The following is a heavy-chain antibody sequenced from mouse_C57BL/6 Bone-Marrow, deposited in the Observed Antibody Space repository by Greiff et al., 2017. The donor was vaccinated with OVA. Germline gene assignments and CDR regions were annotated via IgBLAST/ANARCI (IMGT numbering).Heavy chain of an antibody. D-gene: IGHD1-1*01. CDR3: ERGYGSSYWYFDV. V-gene: IGHV1-20*01. J-gene: IGHJ1*03. CDR2: INPYNGDT. CDR1: GYSFTGYF. Sequence: VQLKESGPELVKPGDSVKISCKASGYSFTGYFMNWVMQSHGKSLEWIGRINPYNGDTFYNQKFKGKATLTVDKSSSTAHMELRSLTSEDSAVYYCERGYGSSYWYFDVWGTGTTVTVSS.